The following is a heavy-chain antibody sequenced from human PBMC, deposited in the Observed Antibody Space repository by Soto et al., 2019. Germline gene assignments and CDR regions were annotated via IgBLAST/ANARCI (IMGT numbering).Heavy chain of an antibody. D-gene: IGHD3-10*01. Sequence: GGSLRLSCAASGFTFSSYAMSWVRQAPGKGLEWASAISGSGGSTYYAESVTGRFTISRDDSKSTLFLQMNSLRAEDTAVNYCVKDRMSYNSVWDPFDVWGQGTLVTVSS. V-gene: IGHV3-23*01. CDR1: GFTFSSYA. CDR2: ISGSGGST. CDR3: VKDRMSYNSVWDPFDV. J-gene: IGHJ3*01.